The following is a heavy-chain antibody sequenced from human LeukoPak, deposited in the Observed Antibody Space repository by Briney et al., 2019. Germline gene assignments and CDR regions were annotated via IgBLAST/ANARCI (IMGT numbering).Heavy chain of an antibody. CDR1: GGSISSSSYY. Sequence: SSETLSLTCTVSGGSISSSSYYWGWIRQPPGKGLEWIGSIYYSGSTYYNPSLKSRLTISVDTSKNQLSLKLSSVTAADTAVYYCARDWGSSWYRGYFDYWGQGTLVTVSS. V-gene: IGHV4-39*07. J-gene: IGHJ4*02. D-gene: IGHD6-13*01. CDR3: ARDWGSSWYRGYFDY. CDR2: IYYSGST.